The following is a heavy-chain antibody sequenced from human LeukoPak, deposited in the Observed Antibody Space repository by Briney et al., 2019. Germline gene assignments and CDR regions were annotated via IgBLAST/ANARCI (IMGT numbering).Heavy chain of an antibody. CDR3: ARSSYSSSSSV. V-gene: IGHV3-7*03. CDR1: GFTFSGFW. D-gene: IGHD6-6*01. CDR2: INSDGSEG. J-gene: IGHJ3*01. Sequence: GGSLRLSCAVSGFTFSGFWMSWSRQAPGKGLEWVAGINSDGSEGYYADVVKGRFTISRDNAKNSLYLQINSLRAEDAAVYYCARSSYSSSSSVWGQGTMVTVSS.